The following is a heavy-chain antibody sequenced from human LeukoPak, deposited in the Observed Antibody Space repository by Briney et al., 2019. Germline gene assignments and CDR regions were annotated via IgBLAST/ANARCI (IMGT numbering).Heavy chain of an antibody. V-gene: IGHV3-21*04. Sequence: PGGFLRLSCAASGFTFSSYSMNWVRQAPGKGLEWVSSISSSSSYIYYADSVKGRFTISRDNSKNTLYLQMKSLRAEDTAVFYCARSDGGGCFDSWGQGTLVTVSS. CDR1: GFTFSSYS. D-gene: IGHD4-23*01. J-gene: IGHJ5*01. CDR3: ARSDGGGCFDS. CDR2: ISSSSSYI.